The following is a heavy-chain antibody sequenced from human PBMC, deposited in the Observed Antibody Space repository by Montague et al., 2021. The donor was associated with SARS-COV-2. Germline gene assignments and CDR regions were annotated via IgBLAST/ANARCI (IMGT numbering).Heavy chain of an antibody. V-gene: IGHV3-11*06. CDR1: GFTFSDYY. CDR3: ARGGSGYDSPLEY. Sequence: SLRLSCAASGFTFSDYYMFWIRQSPGKGLEYISYISGSTYTNYGDSVKGRFTISRDNTKDSLFLQMNSLRAEDTAVYYCARGGSGYDSPLEYWGQGALVTVSS. J-gene: IGHJ4*02. D-gene: IGHD6-25*01. CDR2: ISGSTYT.